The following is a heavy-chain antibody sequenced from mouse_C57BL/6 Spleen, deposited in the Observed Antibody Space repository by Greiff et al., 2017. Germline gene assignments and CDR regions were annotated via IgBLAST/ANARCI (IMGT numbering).Heavy chain of an antibody. CDR1: GYTFTSYW. CDR2: INPSNGGT. J-gene: IGHJ3*01. Sequence: QVQLQQPGTELVKPGASVKLSCKASGYTFTSYWMHWVKQRPGQGLEWIGNINPSNGGTNYNEKFKSKATLTVDKSSSTAYMQLSSLTSEDSAVYYCARERTRYYGNFLWFAYWGQGTLVTVSA. CDR3: ARERTRYYGNFLWFAY. V-gene: IGHV1-53*01. D-gene: IGHD2-1*01.